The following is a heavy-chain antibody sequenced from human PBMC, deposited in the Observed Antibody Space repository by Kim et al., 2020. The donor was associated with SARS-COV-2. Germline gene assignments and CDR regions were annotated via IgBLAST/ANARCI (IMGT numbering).Heavy chain of an antibody. CDR2: ISYDGSNK. CDR1: GFTFSSYG. Sequence: GGSLRLSCAASGFTFSSYGMHWVRQAPGKGLEWVAVISYDGSNKYYADSVKGRFTISRDNSKNTLYLQMNSLRAEDTAVYYCAKAEPAVAGTGFDYWGQGTLVTVSS. J-gene: IGHJ4*02. V-gene: IGHV3-30*18. D-gene: IGHD6-19*01. CDR3: AKAEPAVAGTGFDY.